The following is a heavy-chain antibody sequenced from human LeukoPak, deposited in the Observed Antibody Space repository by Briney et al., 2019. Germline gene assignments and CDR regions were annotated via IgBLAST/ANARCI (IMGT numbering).Heavy chain of an antibody. CDR3: AGSDTTGYSPREWDYWYFDL. V-gene: IGHV3-7*01. CDR2: IKQDGSEK. D-gene: IGHD3-9*01. Sequence: GGSLRLSCAASGFTFDTYWMSWVRQAPGKGLEWVANIKQDGSEKDYVDSVKGRFTISRDNAKNSLYLQMNSLRAEDTAVYYCAGSDTTGYSPREWDYWYFDLWGRGTLVTVSS. J-gene: IGHJ2*01. CDR1: GFTFDTYW.